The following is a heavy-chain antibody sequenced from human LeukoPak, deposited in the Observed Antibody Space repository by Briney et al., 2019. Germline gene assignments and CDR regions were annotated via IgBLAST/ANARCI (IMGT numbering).Heavy chain of an antibody. Sequence: ASETLSLTCAVYGGSFSGYYWSWIRQPPGKGLEWIGEINHSGSTNYNPSLKSRVTISVDTSKNQFSLKLSSVTAADTAVYYCARNVNSPIVVVTAINYFDYWGQGTLVTVSS. CDR3: ARNVNSPIVVVTAINYFDY. CDR1: GGSFSGYY. V-gene: IGHV4-34*01. D-gene: IGHD2-21*02. CDR2: INHSGST. J-gene: IGHJ4*02.